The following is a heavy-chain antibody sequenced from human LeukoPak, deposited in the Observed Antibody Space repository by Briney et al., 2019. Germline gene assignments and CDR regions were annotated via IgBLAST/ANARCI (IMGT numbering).Heavy chain of an antibody. V-gene: IGHV4-34*01. D-gene: IGHD5-24*01. Sequence: SETLSLTCGVSGGSYDDYYCSWIRQPPGKGLEWMGEIHQHGIFYYNSSLMRRVTISIDTSKRQFSLRLTSVTAADTAIYYCSRGRDRSKAGDHWGQGTLVTVSS. J-gene: IGHJ4*02. CDR3: SRGRDRSKAGDH. CDR2: IHQHGIF. CDR1: GGSYDDYY.